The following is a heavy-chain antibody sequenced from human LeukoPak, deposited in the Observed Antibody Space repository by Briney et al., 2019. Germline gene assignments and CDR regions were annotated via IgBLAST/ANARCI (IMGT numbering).Heavy chain of an antibody. CDR1: GDSVSSNSVA. CDR2: TYYRSRWYN. Sequence: SQTLSLTCAISGDSVSSNSVAWNWVRQSPSRGLEWLGRTYYRSRWYNDYAVSMKSRITINPDTSKNQFSLQLNSVTPEDTAVYYCARDHDYGDYGTYEDYWGQGTPVTVSS. J-gene: IGHJ4*02. V-gene: IGHV6-1*01. D-gene: IGHD4-17*01. CDR3: ARDHDYGDYGTYEDY.